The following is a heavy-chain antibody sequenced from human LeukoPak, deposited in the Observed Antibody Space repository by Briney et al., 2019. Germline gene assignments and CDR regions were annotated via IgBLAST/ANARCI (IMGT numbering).Heavy chain of an antibody. Sequence: SETLSLTCAVYGGSLSGYYWSWIRQPPGKGLEWIGEINHSGSTNYNPSLKSRVTISVDTSKNQFSLKLSSVTAADTAVYYCARGPHCSSTSCPSDDYYYYMDVWGKGTTVTVSS. J-gene: IGHJ6*03. D-gene: IGHD2-2*01. V-gene: IGHV4-34*01. CDR3: ARGPHCSSTSCPSDDYYYYMDV. CDR2: INHSGST. CDR1: GGSLSGYY.